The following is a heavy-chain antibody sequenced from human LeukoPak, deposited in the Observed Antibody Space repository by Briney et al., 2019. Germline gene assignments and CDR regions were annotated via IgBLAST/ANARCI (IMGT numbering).Heavy chain of an antibody. J-gene: IGHJ3*02. CDR1: GFTVSSNY. CDR3: ARPSGSYPARHLNDAFDI. Sequence: PGGSLRLSCAASGFTVSSNYMSWVRQAPGKGLEWVSVIYSGGSTYYADSVKGRFTISRDNSKNTLYLQMNSLRAEDTAVYYCARPSGSYPARHLNDAFDIWGQGTMVTVSS. D-gene: IGHD1-26*01. V-gene: IGHV3-53*01. CDR2: IYSGGST.